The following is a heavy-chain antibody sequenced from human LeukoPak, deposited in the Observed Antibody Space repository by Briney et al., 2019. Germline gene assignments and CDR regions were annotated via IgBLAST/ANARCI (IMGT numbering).Heavy chain of an antibody. Sequence: SETLSLTCTVSGASISYRGYFWGWIRQPPGKGLEWIGSVYYLGKTYYNPSLETRVTMSVDMSKNQFSLELTSVTAADTAVYYCARDHMAVTSFDQWGQGTLVTVSS. J-gene: IGHJ4*02. CDR2: VYYLGKT. D-gene: IGHD5-24*01. CDR3: ARDHMAVTSFDQ. CDR1: GASISYRGYF. V-gene: IGHV4-39*07.